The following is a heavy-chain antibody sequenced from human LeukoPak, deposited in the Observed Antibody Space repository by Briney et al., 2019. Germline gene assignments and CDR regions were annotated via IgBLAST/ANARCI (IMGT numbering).Heavy chain of an antibody. V-gene: IGHV4-4*02. CDR1: GASISDHNW. J-gene: IGHJ6*02. Sequence: PSGTLSLTCAVSGASISDHNWWSWVRQPPGKGLEWIGEVLHGGNTIYNPSLECPITISVDKSKNQFSLHLSSVTAADTAIYYCARSGANIYSLDVWGQGTTVTVSS. CDR2: VLHGGNT. CDR3: ARSGANIYSLDV. D-gene: IGHD2-8*01.